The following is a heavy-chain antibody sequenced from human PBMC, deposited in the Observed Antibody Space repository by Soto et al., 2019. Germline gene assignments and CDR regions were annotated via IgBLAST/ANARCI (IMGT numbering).Heavy chain of an antibody. V-gene: IGHV5-10-1*01. CDR2: IDPSDSYT. J-gene: IGHJ4*02. CDR1: GYSFTSYW. D-gene: IGHD3-22*01. Sequence: PGESLKISFKGSGYSFTSYWISWVRQMPGKGLEWMGRIDPSDSYTNYSPSFQGHVTISADKSISTAYLQWSSLKASDTAMYYCATRDYYDSSGYTAVDYWGQGTLVTVSS. CDR3: ATRDYYDSSGYTAVDY.